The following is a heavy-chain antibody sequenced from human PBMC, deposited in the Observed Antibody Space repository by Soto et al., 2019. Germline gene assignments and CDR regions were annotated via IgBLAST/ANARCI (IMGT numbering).Heavy chain of an antibody. J-gene: IGHJ5*02. CDR3: AKGGVGYSSAWGRKGDVT. D-gene: IGHD2-15*01. CDR1: GFTFKNQA. V-gene: IGHV3-23*01. CDR2: ISGGSETT. Sequence: EVQLLESGGGLVQPGGSLRLSCAASGFTFKNQALSWVRQFPGGGLQWVSAISGGSETTNYADPVKGRFTISRDNSKNTMFLQMNSLRVEDTVVYYCAKGGVGYSSAWGRKGDVTWGQGTLVTVSS.